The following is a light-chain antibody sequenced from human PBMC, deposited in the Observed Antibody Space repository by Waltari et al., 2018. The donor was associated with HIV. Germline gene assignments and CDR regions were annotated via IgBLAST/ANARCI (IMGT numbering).Light chain of an antibody. J-gene: IGLJ2*01. CDR2: DDS. CDR1: SSDVGAYNY. Sequence: QSPLTPPASVSGSPGQSITISCTGSSSDVGAYNYVSWSQPPPVKPPKLIMFDDSNRPSGVTHRCSGTKSGSTASLFSSGRYAEDEADYYCSSYTGGSDVLFGGGTKVTVL. V-gene: IGLV2-14*01. CDR3: SSYTGGSDVL.